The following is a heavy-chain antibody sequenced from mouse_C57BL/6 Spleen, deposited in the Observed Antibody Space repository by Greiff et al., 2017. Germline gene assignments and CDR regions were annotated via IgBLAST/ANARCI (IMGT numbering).Heavy chain of an antibody. V-gene: IGHV5-6*01. J-gene: IGHJ4*01. Sequence: EVKLVESGGDLVKPGGSLKLSCAASGFTFSSYGMSWVRQTPDKRLEWVATISSGGSYTYYPDSVKGRFTISRDNAKNTLYLQMSSLKSEDTAMYYCARSYRGGAMDYWGQGTSVTVSS. CDR2: ISSGGSYT. CDR3: ARSYRGGAMDY. CDR1: GFTFSSYG. D-gene: IGHD2-14*01.